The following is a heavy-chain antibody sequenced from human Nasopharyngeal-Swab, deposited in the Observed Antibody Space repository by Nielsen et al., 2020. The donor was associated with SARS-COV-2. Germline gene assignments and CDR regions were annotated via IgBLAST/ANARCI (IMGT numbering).Heavy chain of an antibody. J-gene: IGHJ1*01. Sequence: GESLKISCEASGFTVSSNYMSWVRQAPGKGLEWGSVSFSGGSTFYADSVKGRFTISRDTSKNTLYLQMFSLRAEDTAVYYCARDFLGGDSTNWGQGTLVTVSS. CDR1: GFTVSSNY. CDR2: SFSGGST. CDR3: ARDFLGGDSTN. V-gene: IGHV3-53*01. D-gene: IGHD4-17*01.